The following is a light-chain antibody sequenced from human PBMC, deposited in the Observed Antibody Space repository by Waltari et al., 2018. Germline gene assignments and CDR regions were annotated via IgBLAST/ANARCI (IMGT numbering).Light chain of an antibody. CDR3: AAWDDNLRAWV. CDR1: SSNIGGNP. J-gene: IGLJ3*02. CDR2: STN. Sequence: QSVVTQPPSASGTPGQRVSISCYGSSSNIGGNPVNWYQHVPGAGPRLLLYSTNQRPSGVPDRFSGSKSGTSASLAISGLQSDDEADYYCAAWDDNLRAWVFGGGTKLTVL. V-gene: IGLV1-44*01.